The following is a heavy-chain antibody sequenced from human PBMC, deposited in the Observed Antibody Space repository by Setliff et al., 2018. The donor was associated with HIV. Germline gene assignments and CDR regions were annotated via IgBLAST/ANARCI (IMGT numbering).Heavy chain of an antibody. CDR2: VSHTGST. V-gene: IGHV4-34*01. D-gene: IGHD3-10*01. J-gene: IGHJ6*03. Sequence: SSETLSLTCTVSNVSIKSYYWSWIRQPAGKGLEWIGDVSHTGSTNYNLSLKSRITMSAGPSKNQFSLKVRSVIAADTALYYCARGRNYGSPYFYYMDVWATGTTVTVSS. CDR1: NVSIKSYY. CDR3: ARGRNYGSPYFYYMDV.